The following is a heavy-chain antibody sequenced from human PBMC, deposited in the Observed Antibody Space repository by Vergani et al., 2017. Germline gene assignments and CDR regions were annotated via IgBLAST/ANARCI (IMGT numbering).Heavy chain of an antibody. V-gene: IGHV3-30*02. CDR2: IRFDGSNT. CDR3: AKTLLTFSRASGDHYYYYGMDV. J-gene: IGHJ6*02. Sequence: QVQLVESGGGVVQPGGSLRLSCAASGFTFNNYGMNWVCQAPGKGLEWVAFIRFDGSNTYYADSLKGRFTISRDNSQNSLYLQMNSLRAEDTAVYYCAKTLLTFSRASGDHYYYYGMDVWGQGTTVTVSS. CDR1: GFTFNNYG. D-gene: IGHD2-2*01.